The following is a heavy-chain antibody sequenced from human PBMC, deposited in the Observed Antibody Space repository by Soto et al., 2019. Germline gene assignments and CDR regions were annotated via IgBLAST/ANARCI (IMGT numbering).Heavy chain of an antibody. V-gene: IGHV3-30*18. CDR2: ISYDGSNK. Sequence: PGGSLRLSCAASGFTFSSYFMHWVRQAPGKGLEWVAVISYDGSNKYYADSVKGRFTISRDNSKNTLYLQMNSLRAEDTAVYYCAKGGENKDIVVVPAGFRNYYYYMDVWGKGTTVTVSS. CDR3: AKGGENKDIVVVPAGFRNYYYYMDV. J-gene: IGHJ6*03. CDR1: GFTFSSYF. D-gene: IGHD2-2*01.